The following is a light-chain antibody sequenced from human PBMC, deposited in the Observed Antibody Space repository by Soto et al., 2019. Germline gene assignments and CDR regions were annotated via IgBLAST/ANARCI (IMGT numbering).Light chain of an antibody. CDR1: QSVSGK. J-gene: IGKJ4*01. CDR3: QQRSDWPLT. CDR2: DTS. V-gene: IGKV3-11*01. Sequence: EIVLTQSPATLSLSPGERATLSCRASQSVSGKLAWYQQKPGQAPRLLIYDTSNRATGIPARFSRSGSGTDFTLTISSLETEDFAVYYWQQRSDWPLTFGGGTKVEIK.